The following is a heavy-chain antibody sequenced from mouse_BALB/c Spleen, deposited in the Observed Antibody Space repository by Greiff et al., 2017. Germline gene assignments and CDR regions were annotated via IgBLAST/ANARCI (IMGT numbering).Heavy chain of an antibody. CDR3: ARGDRYYFDY. Sequence: EVMLVESGGGLVKPGGSLKLSCAASGFAFSSYDMSWVRQTPEKRLEWVAYISSGGGSTYYPDTVKGRFTISRDNAKNTLYLQMSSLKSEDTAMYYCARGDRYYFDYWGQGTTLTVSS. CDR1: GFAFSSYD. V-gene: IGHV5-12-1*01. D-gene: IGHD2-14*01. CDR2: ISSGGGST. J-gene: IGHJ2*01.